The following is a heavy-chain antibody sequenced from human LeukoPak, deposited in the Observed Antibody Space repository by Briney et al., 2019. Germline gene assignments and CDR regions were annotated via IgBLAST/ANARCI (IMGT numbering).Heavy chain of an antibody. D-gene: IGHD2-15*01. J-gene: IGHJ5*02. Sequence: GASVKVSCKASGGTFSSYAISWVRQAPGQGLEWMGGIIPIFGTANYAQKFQGRVTITADESTSTAYMELSSLRSGDTAVYYCARETLLHRFDPWGQGTLVTVSS. CDR2: IIPIFGTA. CDR3: ARETLLHRFDP. CDR1: GGTFSSYA. V-gene: IGHV1-69*13.